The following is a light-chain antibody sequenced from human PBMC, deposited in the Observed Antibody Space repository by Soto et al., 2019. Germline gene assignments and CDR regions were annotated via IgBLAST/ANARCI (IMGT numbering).Light chain of an antibody. Sequence: EIVLTQSPATLSLAPGERTTRSSTASQSVSSYLAWYQQKPGQAPRLLIYDASNRATGIPARFSGSGSGTDFTLTISSLEPEDFAVYYCQQYNNWPRTFGQGTKVDI. CDR2: DAS. CDR1: QSVSSY. J-gene: IGKJ1*01. CDR3: QQYNNWPRT. V-gene: IGKV3-11*01.